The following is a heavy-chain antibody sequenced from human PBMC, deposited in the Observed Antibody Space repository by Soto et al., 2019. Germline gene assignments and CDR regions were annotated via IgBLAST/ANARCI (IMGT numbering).Heavy chain of an antibody. D-gene: IGHD6-19*01. J-gene: IGHJ5*02. CDR3: ARDQGDSSGWYWRWWGNWFDP. V-gene: IGHV1-18*01. CDR1: GYTFTSYG. CDR2: ISAYNGNT. Sequence: QVQLVQSGAEVKKPGASVKVSCKASGYTFTSYGISWVRQAPGQGLEWMGWISAYNGNTNYAQKLQGRVTMTTDTSTSTAYMELRSLRSDDTAVYYCARDQGDSSGWYWRWWGNWFDPWGQGTLVTVSS.